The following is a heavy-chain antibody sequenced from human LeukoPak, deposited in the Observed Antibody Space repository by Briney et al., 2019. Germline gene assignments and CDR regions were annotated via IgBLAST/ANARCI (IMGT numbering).Heavy chain of an antibody. CDR2: IIPLFGSA. D-gene: IGHD2-2*01. CDR1: GGTFSNYA. V-gene: IGHV1-69*13. CDR3: ARDGDCSSTSCPNYYYGMDV. J-gene: IGHJ6*02. Sequence: ASVKVSCKAPGGTFSNYAISWVRQAPGQGLEWMGGIIPLFGSAKYAQGFQGRVTITADESTSTAYMELSSLRSEDTAVYYCARDGDCSSTSCPNYYYGMDVWGQGTTVTVSS.